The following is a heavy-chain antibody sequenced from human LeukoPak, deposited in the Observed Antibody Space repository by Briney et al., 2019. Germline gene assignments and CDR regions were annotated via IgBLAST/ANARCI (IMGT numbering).Heavy chain of an antibody. CDR1: GFTFSTYG. CDR2: IRYDGSNK. D-gene: IGHD3-10*02. V-gene: IGHV3-30*02. CDR3: ARDLGITMSHDY. J-gene: IGHJ4*02. Sequence: QPGGSLRLSCAASGFTFSTYGMHWVRQAPGKGLEWVAFIRYDGSNKDYADSVKGRFTISRDNSKNTLYLQMNSLRAEDTAVYYCARDLGITMSHDYWGQGTLVTVSS.